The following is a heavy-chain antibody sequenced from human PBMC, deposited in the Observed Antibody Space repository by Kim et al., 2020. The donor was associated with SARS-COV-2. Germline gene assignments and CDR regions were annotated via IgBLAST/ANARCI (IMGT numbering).Heavy chain of an antibody. Sequence: SQKFQGRVTITRDTSASTAYMELSSLRSEDTAVYYCARDLTVTTPGAFDIWGQGTMVTVSS. J-gene: IGHJ3*02. V-gene: IGHV1-3*01. D-gene: IGHD4-17*01. CDR3: ARDLTVTTPGAFDI.